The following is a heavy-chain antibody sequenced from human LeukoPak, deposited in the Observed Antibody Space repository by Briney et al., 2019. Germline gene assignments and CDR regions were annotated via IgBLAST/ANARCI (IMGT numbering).Heavy chain of an antibody. CDR1: GFTFSSYG. Sequence: SGGSLRLSCAASGFTFSSYGMHWVRQAPGKGLEWVAIISYDGSNKYYADSVKGRFTISRDNSKNTLYLQMNSLRAEDTAVYYCAKEGYSRDFDYWGQGTLVTVSS. CDR2: ISYDGSNK. D-gene: IGHD5-18*01. CDR3: AKEGYSRDFDY. J-gene: IGHJ4*02. V-gene: IGHV3-30*18.